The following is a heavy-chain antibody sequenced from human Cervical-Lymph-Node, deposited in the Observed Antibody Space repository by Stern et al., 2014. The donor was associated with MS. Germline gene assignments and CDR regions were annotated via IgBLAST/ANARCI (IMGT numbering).Heavy chain of an antibody. J-gene: IGHJ2*01. Sequence: EMQLVESGGGLVQPGGSLRLSCAASGFTFSSYWMHWVRQAPGKGLVWVSRINSDGSSTSYADSVKGRFTISRDNAKNTLYLQMNSLRAEDTAVYYCARDGTPLLPYWYFDLWGRGTLVTVSS. CDR2: INSDGSST. CDR1: GFTFSSYW. V-gene: IGHV3-74*01. D-gene: IGHD1-26*01. CDR3: ARDGTPLLPYWYFDL.